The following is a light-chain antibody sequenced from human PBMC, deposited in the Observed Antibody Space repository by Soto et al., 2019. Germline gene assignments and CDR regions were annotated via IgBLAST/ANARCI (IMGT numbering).Light chain of an antibody. CDR3: QQYDHLPRT. Sequence: DIQMLQSPSSLSASVGDRVTITCQASQEISNYLNWYQQKPGKAPKLLIYDASNLERGVPSRFSGRGSGTHFTFTISSLQPEDFATYYCQQYDHLPRTFGRGTKVEIK. CDR2: DAS. CDR1: QEISNY. V-gene: IGKV1-33*01. J-gene: IGKJ1*01.